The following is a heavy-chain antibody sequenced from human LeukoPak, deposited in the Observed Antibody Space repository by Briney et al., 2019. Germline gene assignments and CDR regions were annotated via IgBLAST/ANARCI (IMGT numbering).Heavy chain of an antibody. J-gene: IGHJ4*02. V-gene: IGHV1-18*01. CDR2: ISAYNGNT. D-gene: IGHD3-3*01. CDR3: ARVPTYYDFWSGYYTAVFFAY. CDR1: GYTFTSYG. Sequence: GASVKVSCKASGYTFTSYGISWVRQAPGQGLEWMGWISAYNGNTNYAQKLQGRVTMTTDTSTSTAYMELRSLTSEDTAVYYCARVPTYYDFWSGYYTAVFFAYWGQGTLVTVSS.